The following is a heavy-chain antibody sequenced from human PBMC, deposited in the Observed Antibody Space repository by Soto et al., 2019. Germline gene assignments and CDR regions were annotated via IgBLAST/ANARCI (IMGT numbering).Heavy chain of an antibody. Sequence: KPSETLSLTCTVSGGSVSSYYWSWIRQPAGKGLEWIGRFYTSGNTNYNPSLKSRVTMSLDTSKNQFYLKLSSVTAAETAVYFCASDSTGWFDTWGQGTLVT. V-gene: IGHV4-4*07. CDR1: GGSVSSYY. J-gene: IGHJ5*02. CDR2: FYTSGNT. D-gene: IGHD7-27*01. CDR3: ASDSTGWFDT.